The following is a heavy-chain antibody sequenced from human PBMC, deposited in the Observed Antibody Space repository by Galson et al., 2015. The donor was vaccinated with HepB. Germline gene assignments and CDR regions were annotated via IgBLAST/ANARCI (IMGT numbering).Heavy chain of an antibody. V-gene: IGHV3-74*01. CDR3: TRDSEFDY. CDR2: ISSDGSST. Sequence: SLRLSCAASGFTFSNYRMDWVRQVPGKGLVWVSQISSDGSSTSYADSLKGRFTISRDNAKSTMYLEMNSLRAEDTAVYYCTRDSEFDYWGRGSLVTVSS. J-gene: IGHJ4*02. D-gene: IGHD6-25*01. CDR1: GFTFSNYR.